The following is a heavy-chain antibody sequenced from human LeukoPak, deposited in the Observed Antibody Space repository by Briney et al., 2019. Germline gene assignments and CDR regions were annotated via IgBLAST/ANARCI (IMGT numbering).Heavy chain of an antibody. J-gene: IGHJ4*02. Sequence: SETLSLTCTVSGGSISSYYWSWIRQPPGKGLEWIGYIYYSGSTNYNPPLKSRVTISVDTSKNQFSLKLSSVTAADTAVYYCASELRDGYNYYFDYWGQGTLVTVSS. CDR2: IYYSGST. CDR3: ASELRDGYNYYFDY. V-gene: IGHV4-59*01. D-gene: IGHD5-24*01. CDR1: GGSISSYY.